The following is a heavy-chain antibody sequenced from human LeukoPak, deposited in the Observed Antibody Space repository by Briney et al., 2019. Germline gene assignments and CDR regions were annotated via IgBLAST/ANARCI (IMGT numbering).Heavy chain of an antibody. V-gene: IGHV3-53*01. D-gene: IGHD4/OR15-4a*01. CDR3: ARDHDCGDCLDD. J-gene: IGHJ4*02. CDR1: GFTVSSNY. Sequence: GGSLRLSCAASGFTVSSNYMSWVRQAPGKGLEWVSVIYSGGSTYYADSVRGRFTISRDNSKNTLYLQMNSLRAEDTAVYYCARDHDCGDCLDDWGQGTLVTVSS. CDR2: IYSGGST.